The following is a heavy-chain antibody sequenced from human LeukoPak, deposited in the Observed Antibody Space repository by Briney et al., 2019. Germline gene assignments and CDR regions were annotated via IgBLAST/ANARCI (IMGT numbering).Heavy chain of an antibody. Sequence: GGSLRLSCAASGFTFSSYAMHWVRQAPGKGLECVSAISSNGGSTYYANSVKGRFTISRDNSKNTLYLQMGSLRAEDMAVYYCARDRPIDYWGQGTLVTVSS. V-gene: IGHV3-64*01. CDR1: GFTFSSYA. CDR2: ISSNGGST. J-gene: IGHJ4*02. CDR3: ARDRPIDY.